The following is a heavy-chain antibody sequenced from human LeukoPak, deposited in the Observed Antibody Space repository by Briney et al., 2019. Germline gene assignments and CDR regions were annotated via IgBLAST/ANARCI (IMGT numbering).Heavy chain of an antibody. J-gene: IGHJ3*02. D-gene: IGHD3-3*01. CDR2: MFHTGST. CDR1: RASISSPYY. Sequence: SETLSLTCAVSRASISSPYYWAWIRQSPGKGLECIGSMFHTGSTYYNPSLKSRVTISLDTSQNQFSLKLRSVTAADTALYYCARWDSGEWFHDAFDIWGQGTRVTVSS. CDR3: ARWDSGEWFHDAFDI. V-gene: IGHV4-38-2*01.